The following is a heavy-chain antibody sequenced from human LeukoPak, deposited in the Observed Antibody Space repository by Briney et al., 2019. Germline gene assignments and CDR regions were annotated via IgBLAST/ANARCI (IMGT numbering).Heavy chain of an antibody. CDR3: ARGRSSSWSTQYYFDY. Sequence: PGGSLRLSCAASGFTFSGYWMSWIRQPPGKGLEWIGEINHSGSTNYNPSLKSRVTISVDTSKNQFSLKLSSVTAADTAVYYCARGRSSSWSTQYYFDYWGQGTLVTVSS. V-gene: IGHV4-34*01. CDR1: GFTFSGYW. CDR2: INHSGST. D-gene: IGHD6-13*01. J-gene: IGHJ4*02.